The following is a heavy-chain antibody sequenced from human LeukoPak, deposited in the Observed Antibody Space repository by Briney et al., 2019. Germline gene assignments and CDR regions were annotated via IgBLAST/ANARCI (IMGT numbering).Heavy chain of an antibody. J-gene: IGHJ4*02. Sequence: GGSPRLSCAASGFTFSSYGTHWVRQAPGKGLEWVAFIRYDGSNKYYADSVKGRFTISRDNSKNTLYLQMNSLRAEDTAVYYCAEGARYFDWLHFDYWGQGTLVTVSS. CDR3: AEGARYFDWLHFDY. D-gene: IGHD3-9*01. V-gene: IGHV3-30*02. CDR1: GFTFSSYG. CDR2: IRYDGSNK.